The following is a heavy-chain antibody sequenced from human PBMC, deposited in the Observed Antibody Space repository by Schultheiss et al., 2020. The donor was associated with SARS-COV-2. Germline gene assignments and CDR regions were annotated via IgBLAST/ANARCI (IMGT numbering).Heavy chain of an antibody. CDR2: MNPNSGNT. Sequence: ASVKVSCKASGGTFSSYAINWVRQATGQGLEWMGWMNPNSGNTGYAQKFQGRVTMTRNTSISTAYMELSSLRSEDTAVYYCARGGYSGYGDDYWGQGTLVTVSS. V-gene: IGHV1-8*02. CDR3: ARGGYSGYGDDY. D-gene: IGHD5-12*01. J-gene: IGHJ4*02. CDR1: GGTFSSYA.